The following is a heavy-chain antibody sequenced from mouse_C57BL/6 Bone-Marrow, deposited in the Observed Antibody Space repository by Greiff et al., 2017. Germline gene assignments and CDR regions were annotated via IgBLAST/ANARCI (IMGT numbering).Heavy chain of an antibody. Sequence: QVQLQQPGAELVRPGSSVKLSCKASGYTFTSYWMHWVKQRPIQGLEWIGNIDPSDSETHYNQKFKDKATLTVDKSSSTAYMQLSSLTSEDSAVYYCAREATIVSHYYAMDYWGQGTSVTVSS. CDR2: IDPSDSET. V-gene: IGHV1-52*01. CDR3: AREATIVSHYYAMDY. CDR1: GYTFTSYW. J-gene: IGHJ4*01. D-gene: IGHD2-5*01.